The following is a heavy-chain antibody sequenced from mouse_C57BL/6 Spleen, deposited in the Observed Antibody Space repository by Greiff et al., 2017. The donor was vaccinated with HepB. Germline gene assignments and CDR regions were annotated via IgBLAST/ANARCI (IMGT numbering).Heavy chain of an antibody. Sequence: QVHVKQPGAELVRPGSSVKLSCKASGYTFTSYWMHWVKQRPIQGLEWIGNIDPSDSETHYNQKFKDKATLTVDKSSSTAYMQLSSLTSEDSAVYYCARDGSSSVLDYWGQGTTLTVSS. D-gene: IGHD1-1*01. V-gene: IGHV1-52*01. J-gene: IGHJ2*01. CDR3: ARDGSSSVLDY. CDR1: GYTFTSYW. CDR2: IDPSDSET.